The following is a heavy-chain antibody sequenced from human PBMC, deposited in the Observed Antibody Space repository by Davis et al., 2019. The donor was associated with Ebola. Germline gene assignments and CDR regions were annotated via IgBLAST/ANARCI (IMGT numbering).Heavy chain of an antibody. CDR1: GGSIDNGDYS. Sequence: LRLSCAVSGGSIDNGDYSWSWIRQPPGKGLEWIGYVYYNGTTYYNPSLKSRVTISVDRSKNQFSLKVNSVTAADTAVYYCAGDVTVKREGMDVWGQGTTVTVSS. J-gene: IGHJ6*02. D-gene: IGHD4-17*01. V-gene: IGHV4-30-2*01. CDR3: AGDVTVKREGMDV. CDR2: VYYNGTT.